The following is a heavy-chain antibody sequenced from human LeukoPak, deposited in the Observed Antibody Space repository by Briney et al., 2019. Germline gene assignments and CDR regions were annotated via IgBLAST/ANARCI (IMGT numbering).Heavy chain of an antibody. D-gene: IGHD6-13*01. J-gene: IGHJ4*02. Sequence: VTVSCKASGGTFSSYAISGVRQAPGQGGEGMGGIIPIFGTANYAQKFQGRVTITADKSTSTAYMELSSLRSEDTAVYYCAGQIAAAADHTPLDYWGQGTLVTVSS. CDR1: GGTFSSYA. CDR2: IIPIFGTA. CDR3: AGQIAAAADHTPLDY. V-gene: IGHV1-69*06.